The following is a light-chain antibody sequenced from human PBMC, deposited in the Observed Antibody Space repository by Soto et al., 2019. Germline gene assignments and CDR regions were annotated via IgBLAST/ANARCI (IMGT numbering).Light chain of an antibody. Sequence: IVLTQSPGTLSLSPGERATLSCRASQSVSSNSLAWYQQKPGQAPRLVIYGASTRATGFPGRFTGSGSGTDFTLTISRLEPEDFAVYYCQQYGTSPQTFGQGTKVDIK. CDR3: QQYGTSPQT. V-gene: IGKV3-20*01. CDR2: GAS. J-gene: IGKJ1*01. CDR1: QSVSSNS.